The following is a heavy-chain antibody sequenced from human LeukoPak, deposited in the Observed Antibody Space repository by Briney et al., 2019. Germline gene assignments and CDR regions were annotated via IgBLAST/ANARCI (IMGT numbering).Heavy chain of an antibody. CDR1: GFTFSSYA. CDR2: ISGSGGST. J-gene: IGHJ2*01. Sequence: GGSLRLSCAASGFTFSSYAMSWVRQAPGKGLEWVSAISGSGGSTYYADSVKGRSTISRDNSKNTLYLQMNSLRAEDTAVYYCAKETSMIVVVITTDWYFDLWGRGTLVTVSS. CDR3: AKETSMIVVVITTDWYFDL. D-gene: IGHD3-22*01. V-gene: IGHV3-23*01.